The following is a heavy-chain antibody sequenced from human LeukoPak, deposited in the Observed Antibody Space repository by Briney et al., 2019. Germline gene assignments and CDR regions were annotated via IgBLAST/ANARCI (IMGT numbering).Heavy chain of an antibody. CDR3: ARDRGRYSYGYYY. D-gene: IGHD5-18*01. CDR2: ISRNSGGT. J-gene: IGHJ4*02. CDR1: RYTFTGYY. V-gene: IGHV1-2*02. Sequence: ASVKVSCKAPRYTFTGYYMQRVRPAPRQGLEWMGWISRNSGGTNYAQKLQGRVTMTRDTSISTAYMEMSRLRSDDTAVYYCARDRGRYSYGYYYWGQGTLVTVTS.